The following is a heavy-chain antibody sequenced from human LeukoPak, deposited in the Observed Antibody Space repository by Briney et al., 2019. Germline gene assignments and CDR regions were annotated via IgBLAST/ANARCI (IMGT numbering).Heavy chain of an antibody. Sequence: GASVKVSCKASGYTFTSYDINWVRQATGQGLEWMGWMNPNSGNTGYAQKFQGRVTMTRNTSISTAYMELSSLRSEDTAVYYCARGRPLRSGRGVDYWGQGTLVTVSS. V-gene: IGHV1-8*01. CDR2: MNPNSGNT. CDR1: GYTFTSYD. CDR3: ARGRPLRSGRGVDY. D-gene: IGHD3-10*01. J-gene: IGHJ4*02.